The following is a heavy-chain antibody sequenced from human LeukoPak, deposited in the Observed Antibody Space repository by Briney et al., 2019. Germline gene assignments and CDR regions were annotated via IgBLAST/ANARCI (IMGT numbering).Heavy chain of an antibody. CDR2: ASGSGANT. J-gene: IGHJ4*02. V-gene: IGHV3-23*01. CDR1: GFTFSHYA. CDR3: TKDQIGYSKPIDC. Sequence: PGASLRLSCAASGFTFSHYAMSWVRQAPGKGLEWVSTASGSGANTYYADSVKGRFTISRDNSKNTLYLQMNSLTAGDTALYYCTKDQIGYSKPIDCWGQGTLVTVSS. D-gene: IGHD4-11*01.